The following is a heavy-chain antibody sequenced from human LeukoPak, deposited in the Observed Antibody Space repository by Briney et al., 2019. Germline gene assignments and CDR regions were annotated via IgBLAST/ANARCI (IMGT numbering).Heavy chain of an antibody. CDR2: FDPEDGET. CDR1: GYTLTELS. CDR3: ATTMVRGVIIFAGAFDI. J-gene: IGHJ3*02. D-gene: IGHD3-10*01. Sequence: ASVKVSCKVSGYTLTELSMHWVRQAPGKGLEWMGGFDPEDGETIYAQKFQGRVTMTEDTFTDTAYMELSSLRSEDTAVYYCATTMVRGVIIFAGAFDIWGQGTMVTVSS. V-gene: IGHV1-24*01.